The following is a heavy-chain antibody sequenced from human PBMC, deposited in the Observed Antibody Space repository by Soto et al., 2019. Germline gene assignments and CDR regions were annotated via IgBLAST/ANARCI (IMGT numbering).Heavy chain of an antibody. J-gene: IGHJ4*02. V-gene: IGHV3-30*18. CDR1: GFTFSSYG. D-gene: IGHD3-22*01. Sequence: LRLSCAASGFTFSSYGMHWVRQAPGKGLEWVAVISYDGSNKYYADSVKGRFTISRDNSKNTLYLQMNSLRAEDTAVYYCAKARYDSSGYYYGFDYWGREPWSPSPQ. CDR2: ISYDGSNK. CDR3: AKARYDSSGYYYGFDY.